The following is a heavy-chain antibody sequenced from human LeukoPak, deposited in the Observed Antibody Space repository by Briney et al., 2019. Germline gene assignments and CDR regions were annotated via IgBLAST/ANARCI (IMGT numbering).Heavy chain of an antibody. D-gene: IGHD3-9*01. CDR2: INPSGGST. J-gene: IGHJ6*02. CDR3: ARVKRDYDILTGYFGGGYYYGMDV. V-gene: IGHV1-46*03. CDR1: GYTFTSYD. Sequence: ASVKVSCKASGYTFTSYDINWVRQATGQGLEWMGIINPSGGSTSYAQKFQGRVTMTRDTSTSTVYMELSSLRSEDTAVYYCARVKRDYDILTGYFGGGYYYGMDVWGQGTTVTVSS.